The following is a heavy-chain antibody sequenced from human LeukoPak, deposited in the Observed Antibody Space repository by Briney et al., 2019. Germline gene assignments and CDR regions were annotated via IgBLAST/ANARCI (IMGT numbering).Heavy chain of an antibody. J-gene: IGHJ4*02. CDR3: ARERVTWIQLWSHFDY. Sequence: PSETLSLTCTVSGDSISSGSYYWRWIRQPAGKGLEWIGRIYTSESTNYHPSLKSRVTISVDTSKNPFSLKLSSVTAADTAVYYCARERVTWIQLWSHFDYWGQGTLVTVSS. CDR2: IYTSEST. CDR1: GDSISSGSYY. V-gene: IGHV4-61*02. D-gene: IGHD5-18*01.